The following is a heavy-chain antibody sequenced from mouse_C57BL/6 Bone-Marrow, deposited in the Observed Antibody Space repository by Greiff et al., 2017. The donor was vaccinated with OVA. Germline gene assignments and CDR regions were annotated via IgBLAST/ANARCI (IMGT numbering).Heavy chain of an antibody. V-gene: IGHV8-8*01. D-gene: IGHD1-1*01. CDR3: ARIPYYGSRWSYFDD. CDR1: GFSLRTFGMG. CDR2: IWWDDDK. J-gene: IGHJ2*01. Sequence: QVTLKVSGPGILQPSQTLSLTCSFSGFSLRTFGMGVGWIRQPSGKGLEWLAHIWWDDDKYYNPALKSRLTISKDPSKNQVFLKIANVDTADTATYYCARIPYYGSRWSYFDDWGQGTTLTVSS.